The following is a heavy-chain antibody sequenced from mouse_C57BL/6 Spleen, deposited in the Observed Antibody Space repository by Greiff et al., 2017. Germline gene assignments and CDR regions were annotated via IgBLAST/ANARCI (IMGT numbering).Heavy chain of an antibody. D-gene: IGHD1-1*01. CDR2: IWRGGGT. CDR1: GFSFTSYG. V-gene: IGHV2-2*01. Sequence: QVQLQQSGPGLVQPSPSLSISCTVSGFSFTSYGVHWVRQSPGKGLEWLGGIWRGGGTDYNTAFISRLSNSKDNSKSQVSFKMSSLQADDTAIYYCARPFITTVVATDYYAMGYWGQRTSVTVAS. CDR3: ARPFITTVVATDYYAMGY. J-gene: IGHJ4*01.